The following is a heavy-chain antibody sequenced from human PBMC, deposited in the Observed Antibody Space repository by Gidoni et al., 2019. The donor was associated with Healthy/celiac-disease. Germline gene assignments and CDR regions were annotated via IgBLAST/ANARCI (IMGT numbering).Heavy chain of an antibody. D-gene: IGHD6-19*01. V-gene: IGHV3-23*01. CDR1: GFTFSSSA. CDR3: AKVPTGIAVAGTGYYFDY. CDR2: ISGSGGST. J-gene: IGHJ4*02. Sequence: EVQLLESGGGLVQPGGSLRLSCAASGFTFSSSAMSWVRQAPGKGLEWVSAISGSGGSTYYADSVKGRFTISRDNSKNTLYLQMNSLRAEDTAVYYCAKVPTGIAVAGTGYYFDYWGQGTLVTVSS.